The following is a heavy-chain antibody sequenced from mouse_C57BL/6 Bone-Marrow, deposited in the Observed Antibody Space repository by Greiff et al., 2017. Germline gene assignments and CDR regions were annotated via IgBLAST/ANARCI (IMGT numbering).Heavy chain of an antibody. Sequence: EVNVVESGGGLVQPGGSLSLSCAASGFTFTDYYMSWVRQPPGKALEWLGFIRNKANGYTTEYSASVKGRFTISRDNSQSILYLQMNALRAEDSATYYCARYDYDGFAYGGQGTLVTVSA. V-gene: IGHV7-3*01. CDR1: GFTFTDYY. CDR3: ARYDYDGFAY. D-gene: IGHD2-4*01. CDR2: IRNKANGYTT. J-gene: IGHJ3*01.